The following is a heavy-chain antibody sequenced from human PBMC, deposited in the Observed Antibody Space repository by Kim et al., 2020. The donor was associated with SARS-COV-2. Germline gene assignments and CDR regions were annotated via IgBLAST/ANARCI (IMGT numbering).Heavy chain of an antibody. Sequence: GGSLRLSCTASGFIFSDYYMSWIRQAPGKGLEWISYISGSGDSIFYGDSVMGRFTVSRDNANNTLYLRMHSLRADDTAVYYCARDRYTYDSAGSFDQWGQGTLVTVSS. D-gene: IGHD3-22*01. CDR3: ARDRYTYDSAGSFDQ. V-gene: IGHV3-11*01. CDR1: GFIFSDYY. J-gene: IGHJ4*02. CDR2: ISGSGDSI.